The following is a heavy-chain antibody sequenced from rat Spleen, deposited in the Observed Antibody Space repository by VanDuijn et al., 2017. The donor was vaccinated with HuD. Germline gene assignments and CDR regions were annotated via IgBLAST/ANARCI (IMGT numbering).Heavy chain of an antibody. CDR2: ISYSGNT. Sequence: EVQLQESGPGLVKPSQSLSLTCSVTGYSITNNYWGWIRKFPGNKMEWMGYISYSGNTNYNPSLKSRISITRDTSKNQFFLQLNSVTTEDTATYYCARQRGPSGFAYWGQGTLVTVSS. J-gene: IGHJ3*01. D-gene: IGHD1-1*01. CDR1: GYSITNNY. CDR3: ARQRGPSGFAY. V-gene: IGHV3-1*01.